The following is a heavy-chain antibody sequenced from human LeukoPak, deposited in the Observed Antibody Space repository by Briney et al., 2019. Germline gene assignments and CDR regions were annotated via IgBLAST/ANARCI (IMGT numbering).Heavy chain of an antibody. CDR2: TFVGRSSTT. Sequence: RASLRLSCAASGFTFNNYAMSWVRPAPGRGLEWVLVTFVGRSSTTYYATSVKGRFTMPRDNSQNTVYLQMNSLRVEDTAVYYCVRNDILAGHTNWYFEYWGQGTLVSVSS. V-gene: IGHV3-23*01. J-gene: IGHJ4*02. D-gene: IGHD3-9*01. CDR3: VRNDILAGHTNWYFEY. CDR1: GFTFNNYA.